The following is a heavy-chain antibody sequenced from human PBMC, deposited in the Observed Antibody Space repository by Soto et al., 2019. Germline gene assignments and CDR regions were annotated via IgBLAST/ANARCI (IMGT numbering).Heavy chain of an antibody. D-gene: IGHD3-22*01. CDR3: ARDRRWLGYFDY. Sequence: SETLSLTCTVSGGSISSGDYYWSWIRQPPGNGLEWIGYIYYSGSTYYNPSLKSRVTISVDTSKNRFSLKLSSVTAADTAVYYCARDRRWLGYFDYWGQGTLVTVSS. CDR2: IYYSGST. V-gene: IGHV4-30-4*01. CDR1: GGSISSGDYY. J-gene: IGHJ4*02.